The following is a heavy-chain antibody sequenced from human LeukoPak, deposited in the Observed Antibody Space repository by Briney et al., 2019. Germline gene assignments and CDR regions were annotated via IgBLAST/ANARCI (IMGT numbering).Heavy chain of an antibody. D-gene: IGHD3-9*01. Sequence: GGSLRLSCAASGFTFSSYSMNWVRQAPGKGLEWVSSISSSSSYIYYADSVKGRFTISRGNAKNSLYLQMNSLRAEDTAVYYCASYDILTGPSFDYWGQETLVTVSS. CDR3: ASYDILTGPSFDY. CDR1: GFTFSSYS. V-gene: IGHV3-21*01. J-gene: IGHJ4*02. CDR2: ISSSSSYI.